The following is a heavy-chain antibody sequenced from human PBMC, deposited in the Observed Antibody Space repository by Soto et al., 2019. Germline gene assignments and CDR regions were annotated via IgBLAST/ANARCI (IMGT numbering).Heavy chain of an antibody. Sequence: KPSETLSLTCTVSGGSISSYYWSWIRQPPGKGLEWIGYIYYSGSTNYNPSLKSRVTISVDTSKNQFSLKLSSVTAADTAVYYCARAYYDFWSGYHRHSFDYWGQGTLVTVSS. J-gene: IGHJ4*02. V-gene: IGHV4-59*01. CDR1: GGSISSYY. CDR2: IYYSGST. CDR3: ARAYYDFWSGYHRHSFDY. D-gene: IGHD3-3*01.